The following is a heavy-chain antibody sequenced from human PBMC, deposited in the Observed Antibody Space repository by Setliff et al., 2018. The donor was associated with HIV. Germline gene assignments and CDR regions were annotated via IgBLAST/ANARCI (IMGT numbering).Heavy chain of an antibody. CDR2: IYHSGGT. CDR3: ARGPLDSSGYRSDAFDI. V-gene: IGHV4-38-2*01. D-gene: IGHD3-22*01. J-gene: IGHJ3*02. Sequence: SETLSLTCAVSGYSISSGYYWGWIRQPPGRGLEWIGNIYHSGGTHYNPSLRSRVTISVDTSKNQFSLKLSSVTAADTAVYYCARGPLDSSGYRSDAFDIWGQGTMVTVSS. CDR1: GYSISSGYY.